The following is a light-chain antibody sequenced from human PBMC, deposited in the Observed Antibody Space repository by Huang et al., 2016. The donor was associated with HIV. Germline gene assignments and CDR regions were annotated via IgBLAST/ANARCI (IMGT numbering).Light chain of an antibody. CDR3: QQYYTVPWT. CDR2: GEP. J-gene: IGKJ1*01. Sequence: DIVLTQSPHSLAVSLGERATINCKSSQSLLYRSKNKNPLVCYQQKTGEPPKLLRYGEPTRESWVPDRFSASGSGTDFTLTISSLQAEDVAVYYCQQYYTVPWTFGQGTKVEI. V-gene: IGKV4-1*01. CDR1: QSLLYRSKNKNP.